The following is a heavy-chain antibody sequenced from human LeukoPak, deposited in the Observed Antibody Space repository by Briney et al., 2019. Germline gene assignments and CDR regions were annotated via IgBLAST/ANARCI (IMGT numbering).Heavy chain of an antibody. J-gene: IGHJ4*02. V-gene: IGHV6-1*01. D-gene: IGHD3-10*01. CDR2: TYYRSKWYN. Sequence: PSQTLSLTCAISGDSVSSNSAAWNWIRQSPSRGLEWLGRTYYRSKWYNDYAVSVKSRITINPDTSRNQFSLQLNSVTPEDTAVYYCTREYMVQGVTLYAFDYWGQGTLVTVSS. CDR3: TREYMVQGVTLYAFDY. CDR1: GDSVSSNSAA.